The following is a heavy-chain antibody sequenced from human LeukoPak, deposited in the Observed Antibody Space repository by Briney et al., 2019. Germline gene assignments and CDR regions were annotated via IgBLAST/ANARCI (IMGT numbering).Heavy chain of an antibody. CDR3: ARQHDSYYYYFIDV. J-gene: IGHJ6*03. CDR2: IYHSDSA. Sequence: PSETLSLTCVVSGYSISSGYYWGWIRQPPGKGLEWIGSIYHSDSAYYNTSLRSRVSMSVDTSKNQFSLTLSFVTAADTAVYYCARQHDSYYYYFIDVWGSGTTVTVS. V-gene: IGHV4-38-2*01. CDR1: GYSISSGYY.